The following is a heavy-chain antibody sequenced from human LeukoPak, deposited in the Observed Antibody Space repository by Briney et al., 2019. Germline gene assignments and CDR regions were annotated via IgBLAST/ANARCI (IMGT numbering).Heavy chain of an antibody. CDR3: AKGNDFWSGYPDYFDY. Sequence: GGSLRLSCAASGLTFSTYAMRWIRQAPGKGLEWVSSIGGGGTTSYADSVKGRFTISRDNAKNSLYLQMNSLRAEDTALYYCAKGNDFWSGYPDYFDYWGQGTLVTVSS. J-gene: IGHJ4*02. D-gene: IGHD3-3*01. V-gene: IGHV3-23*01. CDR2: IGGGGTT. CDR1: GLTFSTYA.